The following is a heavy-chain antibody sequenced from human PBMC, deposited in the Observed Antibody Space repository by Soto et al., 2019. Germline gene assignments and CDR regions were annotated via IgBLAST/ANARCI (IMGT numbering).Heavy chain of an antibody. CDR1: GFTFSSYS. Sequence: PGGSLRLSCAASGFTFSSYSMNWVRQAPGKGLEWVSSISSSSSYICYADSVKGRFTISRDNAKNSLYLQMNSLRAEDTAVYYCARDGPLRLVIFPDPWGQGTLVTVSS. CDR3: ARDGPLRLVIFPDP. V-gene: IGHV3-21*01. CDR2: ISSSSSYI. J-gene: IGHJ5*02. D-gene: IGHD2-21*01.